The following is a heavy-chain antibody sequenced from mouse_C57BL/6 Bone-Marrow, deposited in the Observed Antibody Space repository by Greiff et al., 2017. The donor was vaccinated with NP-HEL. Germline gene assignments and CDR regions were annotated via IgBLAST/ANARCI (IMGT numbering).Heavy chain of an antibody. Sequence: VQLQQSGAELVRPGASVKLSCTASGFNIKDYYMHWVKQRPEQGLEWIGRLDPEDGDTEYAPKFQGKATMTADTSSNTAYLQLSSLTSEDTAVYYCTTGDGYYVDFDYWGQGTTLTVSS. CDR1: GFNIKDYY. J-gene: IGHJ2*01. D-gene: IGHD2-3*01. V-gene: IGHV14-1*01. CDR2: LDPEDGDT. CDR3: TTGDGYYVDFDY.